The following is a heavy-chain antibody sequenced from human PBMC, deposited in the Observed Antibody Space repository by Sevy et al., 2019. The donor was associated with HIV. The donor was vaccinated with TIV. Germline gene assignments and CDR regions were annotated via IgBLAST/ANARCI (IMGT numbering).Heavy chain of an antibody. CDR2: IRNKAYDGTT. CDR3: TRDPTEGIAVARNWYDP. J-gene: IGHJ5*02. CDR1: GFTFGDYA. D-gene: IGHD6-19*01. V-gene: IGHV3-49*03. Sequence: GGSLRLSCKASGFTFGDYAMSWFRQAPGKGLEWVGFIRNKAYDGTTEYAASVKGRFTISRDDSKSIAYLQMNSLKTDDPAVYYCTRDPTEGIAVARNWYDPWGQGTLVTVSS.